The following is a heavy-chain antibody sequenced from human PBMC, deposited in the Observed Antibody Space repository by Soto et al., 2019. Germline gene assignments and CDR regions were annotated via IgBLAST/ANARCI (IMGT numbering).Heavy chain of an antibody. J-gene: IGHJ4*02. V-gene: IGHV1-3*01. D-gene: IGHD1-20*01. CDR3: AIGLTVYLHYFDY. CDR1: GYTFTSYA. Sequence: QVQLVQSGAEVKKPGASVKDSCKASGYTFTSYAMHWVRQAPGQRLAWMGWINAGNGNTKYSQKFQGRVTVTRDTSAIPAYMELSILRSYDTAVYYCAIGLTVYLHYFDYWGQGILVTVSS. CDR2: INAGNGNT.